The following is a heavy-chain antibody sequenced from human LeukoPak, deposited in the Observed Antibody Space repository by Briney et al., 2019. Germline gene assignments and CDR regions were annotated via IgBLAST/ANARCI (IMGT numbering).Heavy chain of an antibody. CDR1: GFTFSTCG. Sequence: GGSLRLSCATSGFTFSTCGMHWVRQAPGKGLEWVAFIRYDGRNQYYADSAKGRFTISRDNSKNTLYLQMNSPSSEDTAVYYCALCSATDQTIDYWGQGTLVTVSS. D-gene: IGHD3-10*02. J-gene: IGHJ4*02. CDR2: IRYDGRNQ. V-gene: IGHV3-30*02. CDR3: ALCSATDQTIDY.